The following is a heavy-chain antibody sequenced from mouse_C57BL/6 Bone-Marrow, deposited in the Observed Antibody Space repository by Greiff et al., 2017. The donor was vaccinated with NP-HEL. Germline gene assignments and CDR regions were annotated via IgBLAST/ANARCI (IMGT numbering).Heavy chain of an antibody. CDR1: GYTFTDYE. CDR2: IDPETGGT. V-gene: IGHV1-15*01. Sequence: LVESGAELVRPGASVTLSCKASGYTFTDYEMHWVKQTPVHGLEWIGAIDPETGGTAYNQKFKGKAILTADKSSSTAYMELRSLTSEDSAVYYCTRRGNYLAYWGQGTLVTVSA. CDR3: TRRGNYLAY. D-gene: IGHD2-1*01. J-gene: IGHJ3*01.